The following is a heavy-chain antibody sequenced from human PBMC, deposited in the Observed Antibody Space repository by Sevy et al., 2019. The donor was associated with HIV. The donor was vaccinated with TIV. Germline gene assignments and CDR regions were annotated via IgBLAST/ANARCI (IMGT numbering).Heavy chain of an antibody. J-gene: IGHJ4*02. D-gene: IGHD4-4*01. CDR2: ISSSSSYI. CDR1: GFTFSSYS. CDR3: AREDSNYILDY. Sequence: GGSLRLSCAASGFTFSSYSMNWVRQAPGKGLEWVSSISSSSSYIYYADSVKGRFTISRDNAKNSLYLQMNSLRAEDTAGYYCAREDSNYILDYWGQGTLVTVSS. V-gene: IGHV3-21*01.